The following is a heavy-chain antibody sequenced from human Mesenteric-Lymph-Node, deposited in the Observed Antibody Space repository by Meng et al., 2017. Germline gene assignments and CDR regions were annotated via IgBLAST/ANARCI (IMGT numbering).Heavy chain of an antibody. CDR2: IYYSGST. CDR1: GGSIISYF. J-gene: IGHJ4*02. D-gene: IGHD6-19*01. CDR3: ARAVSGTGIDY. Sequence: GSLRLSCTVSGGSIISYFWGWVRQPPGKGLEWIGCIYYSGSTNYNPSLKSRVAISLDTSQTQFSLRLTSVTAADTAVYYCARAVSGTGIDYGGQGTLVTVSS. V-gene: IGHV4-59*01.